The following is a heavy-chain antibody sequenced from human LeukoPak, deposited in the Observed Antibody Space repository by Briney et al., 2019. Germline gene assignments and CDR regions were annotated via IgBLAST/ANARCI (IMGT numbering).Heavy chain of an antibody. CDR1: GFTFSTYN. V-gene: IGHV3-21*01. CDR2: ITSSSSYI. Sequence: PGGSLRLSCAASGFTFSTYNMNWVRQAPGKGLEWVSSITSSSSYIYYADSVKGRSTISRDNAKNSLYLQMNSLRAEDTAVYYCARDSLGRAATGIAMDYWGQGTLVTVSS. D-gene: IGHD6-13*01. CDR3: ARDSLGRAATGIAMDY. J-gene: IGHJ4*02.